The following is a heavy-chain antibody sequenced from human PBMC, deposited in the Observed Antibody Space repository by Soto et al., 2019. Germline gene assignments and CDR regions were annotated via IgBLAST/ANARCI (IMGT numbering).Heavy chain of an antibody. D-gene: IGHD5-12*01. J-gene: IGHJ4*02. Sequence: GGSLRLSCAASGFTFRSYYMTWVRQAPGKGLEWVSYISSSGTTIYYADSVKGRFTISRDNAKSSLYLQMNSLRAEETAVYYCARDYIVATNFDYWGQGTL. CDR2: ISSSGTTI. CDR3: ARDYIVATNFDY. CDR1: GFTFRSYY. V-gene: IGHV3-11*01.